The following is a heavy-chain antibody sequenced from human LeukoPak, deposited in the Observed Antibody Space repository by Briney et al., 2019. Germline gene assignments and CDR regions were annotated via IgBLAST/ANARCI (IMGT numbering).Heavy chain of an antibody. CDR2: IRQDGSEK. Sequence: GGSLRLSCAASGFTFSSYCMYWVRQAPGKGLEWVANIRQDGSEKYYVDSVRGRFTISRDNAKNSLYLQMSSLRAEDTAVYYCARGAYRYGPPPHFDFWQQGPLVPVPS. CDR3: ARGAYRYGPPPHFDF. CDR1: GFTFSSYC. D-gene: IGHD5-18*01. J-gene: IGHJ4*02. V-gene: IGHV3-7*01.